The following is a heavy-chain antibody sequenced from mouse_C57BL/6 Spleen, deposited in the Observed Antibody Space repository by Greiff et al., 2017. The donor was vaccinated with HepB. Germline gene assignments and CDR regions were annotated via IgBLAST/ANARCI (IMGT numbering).Heavy chain of an antibody. CDR3: ASETAQALYYFDY. J-gene: IGHJ2*01. CDR1: GFTFSDYY. Sequence: EVQLVEPEGGLVQPGSSMKLSCTASGFTFSDYYMAWVRQVPEKGLEWVANINHDGSSTYYLDSLKSRFIISRDNAKNIRYLQMSSLKSEDTATYDCASETAQALYYFDYWGQGTTLTVSS. V-gene: IGHV5-16*01. D-gene: IGHD3-2*02. CDR2: INHDGSST.